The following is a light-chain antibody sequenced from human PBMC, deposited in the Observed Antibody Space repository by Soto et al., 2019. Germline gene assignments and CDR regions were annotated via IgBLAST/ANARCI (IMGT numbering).Light chain of an antibody. CDR1: QSVSRS. Sequence: EIVLTQSPATLSLSPGDRAVLSCRASQSVSRSLTWYQHKAGQAPRLLIYEASTRATGIPRRFSGSGSGTDFTLTISSLEPEDFAVYYCQQRSNSFGGGTKVEIK. J-gene: IGKJ4*01. CDR3: QQRSNS. V-gene: IGKV3-11*01. CDR2: EAS.